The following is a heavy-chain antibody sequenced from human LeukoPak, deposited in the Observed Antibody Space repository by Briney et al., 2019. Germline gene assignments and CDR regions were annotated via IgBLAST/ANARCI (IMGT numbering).Heavy chain of an antibody. CDR2: IYPSDSDT. J-gene: IGHJ4*02. CDR1: GYKFTSCW. CDR3: ARLPYYDSSDYGIDS. V-gene: IGHV5-51*01. D-gene: IGHD3-22*01. Sequence: NRGESLKISCMGSGYKFTSCWIAWVRQMPGKGLEWMGIIYPSDSDTTYSPSFQGQVTMSADKSIRTAYLHWSSLKASDTAMYYCARLPYYDSSDYGIDSGGQGNLVTVSS.